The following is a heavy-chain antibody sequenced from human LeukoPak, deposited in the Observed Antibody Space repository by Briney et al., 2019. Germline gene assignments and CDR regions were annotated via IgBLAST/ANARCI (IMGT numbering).Heavy chain of an antibody. Sequence: PGGSLRLSCAASGVTFSRDALHWVRQSPGKGLEWGANSYDGINEYYTDSVKGRFNISRENYKNTIYCKKKSMRAEDTGVYYCARRRSSQVLESLSGAESLQQWGQGTLVPGSS. CDR3: ARRRSSQVLESLSGAESLQQ. CDR1: GVTFSRDA. D-gene: IGHD3-16*02. CDR2: SYDGINE. V-gene: IGHV3-30*14. J-gene: IGHJ1*01.